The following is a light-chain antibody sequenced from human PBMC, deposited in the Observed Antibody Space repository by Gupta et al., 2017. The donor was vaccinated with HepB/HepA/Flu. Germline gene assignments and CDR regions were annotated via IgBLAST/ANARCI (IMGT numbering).Light chain of an antibody. J-gene: IGKJ4*01. CDR1: QSLLHDTGSNY. CDR3: MQARQSLT. Sequence: DIVMIQSPLSLSVTPGEPASIYCRSSQSLLHDTGSNYLDWYLQKPGQSPQLLFYVGSNRASGVPDRFSGSGAGTDFTLKISRVEAEDVGVYYCMQARQSLTFGGGTRLEIK. V-gene: IGKV2-28*01. CDR2: VGS.